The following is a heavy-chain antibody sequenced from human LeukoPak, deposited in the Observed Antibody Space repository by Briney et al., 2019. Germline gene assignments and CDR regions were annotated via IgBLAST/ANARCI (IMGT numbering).Heavy chain of an antibody. CDR3: ARDLTTVTGDCYGMDV. V-gene: IGHV3-30*14. Sequence: PGRSLRLSCAASGFTFSSYAMHWVRQAPGKGLEWVAVISYDGSNKYYADSVKGRFTISRDNSKNTLYLQMNSLRVEDTAVYYCARDLTTVTGDCYGMDVWGQGTTVTVSS. CDR1: GFTFSSYA. J-gene: IGHJ6*02. CDR2: ISYDGSNK. D-gene: IGHD4-11*01.